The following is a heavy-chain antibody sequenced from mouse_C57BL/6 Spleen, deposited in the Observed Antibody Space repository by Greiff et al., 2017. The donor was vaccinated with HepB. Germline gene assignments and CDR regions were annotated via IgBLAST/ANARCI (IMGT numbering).Heavy chain of an antibody. J-gene: IGHJ4*01. CDR3: ARRGGYGSCHYYAMDY. CDR2: INPGSGGT. CDR1: GYAFTNYL. Sequence: VQLQQSGAELVRPGTSVKVSCKASGYAFTNYLIEWVKQRPGQGLEWIGVINPGSGGTNYNEKFKGKATLTADKSSSTAYMQLSSLTSEDSAVYFCARRGGYGSCHYYAMDYWGQGTSVTVSS. V-gene: IGHV1-54*01. D-gene: IGHD1-1*01.